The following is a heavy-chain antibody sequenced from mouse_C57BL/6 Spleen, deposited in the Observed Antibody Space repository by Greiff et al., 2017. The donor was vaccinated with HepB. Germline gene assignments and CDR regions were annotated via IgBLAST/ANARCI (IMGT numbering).Heavy chain of an antibody. CDR1: GYTFTSYW. CDR3: ARFRSGLYAMDY. CDR2: IDPSDSYT. D-gene: IGHD3-2*02. V-gene: IGHV1-50*01. Sequence: QVQLQQPGAELVKPGASVKLSCKASGYTFTSYWMQWVKQRPGQGLEWIGEIDPSDSYTNYNQKFKGKATLTVDPSSSTAYMQLSSLTSEDSAVYYCARFRSGLYAMDYWGQGTSVTVSS. J-gene: IGHJ4*01.